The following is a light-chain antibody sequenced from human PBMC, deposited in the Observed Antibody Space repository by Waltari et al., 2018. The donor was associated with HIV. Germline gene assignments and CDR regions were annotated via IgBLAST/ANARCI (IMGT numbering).Light chain of an antibody. CDR1: QGISTY. J-gene: IGKJ3*01. CDR3: QQVNTAFT. V-gene: IGKV1-9*01. CDR2: AAS. Sequence: DIQLTQFPSFLSASVGDRVTITCLAGQGISTYLSWYQQKPGKAPKLLIYAASTLQSGVPSRFSGSGSGTEFTLTISSLQPEDFATYYCQQVNTAFTFGPGTKVEIK.